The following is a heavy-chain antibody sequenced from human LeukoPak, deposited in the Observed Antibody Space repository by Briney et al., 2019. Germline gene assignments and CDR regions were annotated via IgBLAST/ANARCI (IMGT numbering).Heavy chain of an antibody. V-gene: IGHV1-2*02. CDR2: IYPNSGGT. J-gene: IGHJ4*02. D-gene: IGHD2-15*01. CDR3: ARDRVYCSGGDRYPSYYFDY. CDR1: GHTLTGYY. Sequence: ASVKVSCKASGHTLTGYYIHWVRQAPGQGLEWMGWIYPNSGGTNYGQKFQARVIMTRDTTTVYMELSILRSDDTAVYYFARDRVYCSGGDRYPSYYFDYWGQGTLVTVSS.